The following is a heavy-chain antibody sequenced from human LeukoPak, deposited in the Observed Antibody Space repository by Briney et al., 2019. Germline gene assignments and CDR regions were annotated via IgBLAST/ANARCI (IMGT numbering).Heavy chain of an antibody. Sequence: GGSLRLSCAASGFIVSGDFMSWVRQAPGKGLEWVSVIYSGGNTYYADSVKGRFTFSKDNSKNTLYLQMTNLRVEDTAVYYCARGVGQDAFDIWGQGTMVTVSS. D-gene: IGHD1-26*01. CDR1: GFIVSGDF. CDR2: IYSGGNT. CDR3: ARGVGQDAFDI. V-gene: IGHV3-53*01. J-gene: IGHJ3*02.